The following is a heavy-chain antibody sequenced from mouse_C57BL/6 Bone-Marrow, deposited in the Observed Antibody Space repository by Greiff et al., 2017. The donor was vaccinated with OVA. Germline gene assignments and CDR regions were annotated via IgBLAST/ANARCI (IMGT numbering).Heavy chain of an antibody. V-gene: IGHV1-62-2*01. Sequence: VQLQQSGAELVKPGASVKLSCKASGYTFTEYTIHWVPPRSGQGLEWIGWFYPGSGSLKYTEKFKDTATLTAYKSSSPVDMELSRLKAEDAAVDCCAREGLLRRDYFDYWGQGTTLTVSS. CDR2: FYPGSGSL. CDR3: AREGLLRRDYFDY. CDR1: GYTFTEYT. D-gene: IGHD1-2*01. J-gene: IGHJ2*01.